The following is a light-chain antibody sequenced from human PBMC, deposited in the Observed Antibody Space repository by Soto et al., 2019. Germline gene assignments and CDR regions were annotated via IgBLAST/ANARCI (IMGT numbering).Light chain of an antibody. J-gene: IGKJ2*01. Sequence: DIQMTQSPSSVSASGGDRVTITCRASHVISSWLAWYQQKPGKAPKLLIYAASRLQSGVPSRFSGSESGADFSLTISSLQPEDVATYYCQQTNDFPYTFGQGTKLEIK. CDR1: HVISSW. CDR2: AAS. CDR3: QQTNDFPYT. V-gene: IGKV1-12*01.